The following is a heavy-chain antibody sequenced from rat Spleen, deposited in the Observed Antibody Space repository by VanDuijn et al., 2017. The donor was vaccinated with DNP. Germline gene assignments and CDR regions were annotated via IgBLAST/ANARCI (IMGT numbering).Heavy chain of an antibody. CDR2: IRYDGGST. CDR3: ATQGFGTYHVDWFAY. Sequence: EVQLVESGGDSVQPGRSLKLSCAASGFTFSDYYMAWVRQAPTKGLEWVAYIRYDGGSTYYGDSVKGRFTISRDNAKTTLYLQMNSLRSEDMATYYCATQGFGTYHVDWFAYWGQGTLVTVSS. J-gene: IGHJ3*01. D-gene: IGHD2-1*01. V-gene: IGHV5-22*01. CDR1: GFTFSDYY.